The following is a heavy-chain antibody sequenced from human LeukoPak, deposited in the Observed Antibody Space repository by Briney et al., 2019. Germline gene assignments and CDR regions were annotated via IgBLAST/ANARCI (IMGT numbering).Heavy chain of an antibody. Sequence: GGSLRLSCAASGFTFSSYGMHWVRQAPGKGLEWVAFIRYDGSNKYYADSVKGRFTISRDNSKNTLYLQMNSLRAEDTAVYYCAKDRGGVVAATFDALDIWGQGTMVTVSS. D-gene: IGHD2-15*01. J-gene: IGHJ3*02. V-gene: IGHV3-30*02. CDR1: GFTFSSYG. CDR3: AKDRGGVVAATFDALDI. CDR2: IRYDGSNK.